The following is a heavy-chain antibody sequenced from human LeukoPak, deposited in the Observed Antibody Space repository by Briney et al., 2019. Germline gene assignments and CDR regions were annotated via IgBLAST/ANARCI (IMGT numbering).Heavy chain of an antibody. CDR1: GGSISSGDYY. V-gene: IGHV4-30-4*01. CDR2: IYYSGST. CDR3: ARDGYDFWSDYYYGMDV. Sequence: SETLSLTCTGSGGSISSGDYYWSWICQPPGKVPEWIGYIYYSGSTYYNPSLKSRVTISVDTSKNQFSLKLSSVTAADTAVYYCARDGYDFWSDYYYGMDVWGQGTTVTVSS. D-gene: IGHD3-3*01. J-gene: IGHJ6*02.